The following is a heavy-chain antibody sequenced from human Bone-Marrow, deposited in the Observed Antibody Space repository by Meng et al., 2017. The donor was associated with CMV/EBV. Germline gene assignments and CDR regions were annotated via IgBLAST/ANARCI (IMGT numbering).Heavy chain of an antibody. CDR3: ADPPSGF. Sequence: GESLKISCAASGFTFSSYWMGWVRQAPGKGLEWVANMNQDGNTKNYVDSVKGRFTISRDNAKNSLFLQMNSLRVEDTAVYYCADPPSGFWGQGTLVAVSS. CDR1: GFTFSSYW. J-gene: IGHJ4*02. CDR2: MNQDGNTK. D-gene: IGHD6-19*01. V-gene: IGHV3-7*01.